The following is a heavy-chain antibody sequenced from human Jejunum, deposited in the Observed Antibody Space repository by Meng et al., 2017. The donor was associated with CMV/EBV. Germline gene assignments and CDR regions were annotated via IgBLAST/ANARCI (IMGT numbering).Heavy chain of an antibody. CDR2: INSDGSDT. CDR3: VKGGHLGDY. CDR1: GFTFSSSW. V-gene: IGHV3-74*03. J-gene: IGHJ4*02. Sequence: SCAASGFTFSSSWMHWVRQAPGKGLVWVSHINSDGSDTKYADSVKGRFTISRDNAKNTLYLQMNTLRAEDTAVYYCVKGGHLGDYWGQGTTVTVSS. D-gene: IGHD3-10*01.